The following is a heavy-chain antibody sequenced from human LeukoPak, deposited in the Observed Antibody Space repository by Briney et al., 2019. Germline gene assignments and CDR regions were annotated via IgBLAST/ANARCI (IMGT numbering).Heavy chain of an antibody. CDR3: ARDRRYSSSSVDY. CDR2: ISSSGSTI. J-gene: IGHJ4*02. Sequence: LSLTCAVYGGSFSSYYWSWIRQAPGKGLEWVSYISSSGSTIYYADSVKGRFTISRDNAKNSLYLQMNSLRAEDTAVYYCARDRRYSSSSVDYWGQGTLVTVSS. CDR1: GGSFSSYY. D-gene: IGHD6-13*01. V-gene: IGHV3-11*01.